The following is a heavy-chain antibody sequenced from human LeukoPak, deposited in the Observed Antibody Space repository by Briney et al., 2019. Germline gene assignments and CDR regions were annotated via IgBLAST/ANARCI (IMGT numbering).Heavy chain of an antibody. CDR3: ARGGGYYPIDY. J-gene: IGHJ4*02. V-gene: IGHV3-23*01. CDR1: GFTFSSSA. Sequence: GGSLRLSCAASGFTFSSSAMSWVRQVPGKGLEWVSGISASGGSTSYADSVKGRFTISRDTSKNTLYLQVNSLRAEDTAVYYCARGGGYYPIDYWGQGTLVTVSS. D-gene: IGHD3-10*01. CDR2: ISASGGST.